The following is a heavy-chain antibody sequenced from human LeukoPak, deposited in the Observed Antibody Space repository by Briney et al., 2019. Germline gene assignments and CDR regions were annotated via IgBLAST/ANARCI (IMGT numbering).Heavy chain of an antibody. V-gene: IGHV1-8*01. J-gene: IGHJ4*02. CDR1: GYTSTSYD. CDR3: ARGLLYYDYVWGSYRYTGNDY. CDR2: MNPTSGNT. D-gene: IGHD3-16*02. Sequence: ASVKVSCKASGYTSTSYDINWVRQATGHGLEWMGWMNPTSGNTGYAQKFQGRVTMTRNTSISTAYMELSSLRSEDTAVYYCARGLLYYDYVWGSYRYTGNDYWGQGTLVTVSS.